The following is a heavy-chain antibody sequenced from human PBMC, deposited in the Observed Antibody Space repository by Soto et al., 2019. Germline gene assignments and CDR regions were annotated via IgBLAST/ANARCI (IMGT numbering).Heavy chain of an antibody. D-gene: IGHD6-6*01. CDR1: GDSVSSNSAA. CDR2: TYYRSKWYN. V-gene: IGHV6-1*01. Sequence: SQTLSLTCAISGDSVSSNSAAWNWIRQSPSRGLEWLGRTYYRSKWYNEYAVSVKSRIIVKPDTSKNQFSLQLSSATPEDTAVYYCARASGYFDYWGQGTLVTVSS. J-gene: IGHJ4*02. CDR3: ARASGYFDY.